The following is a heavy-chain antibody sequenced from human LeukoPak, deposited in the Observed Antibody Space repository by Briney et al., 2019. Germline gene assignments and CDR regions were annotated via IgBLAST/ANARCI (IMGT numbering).Heavy chain of an antibody. D-gene: IGHD6-13*01. J-gene: IGHJ3*02. Sequence: GGSLRLSCAASGFTFSSYSMNWVRQAPGKGLEWVSYISSSSSTIYYADSVKGRFTISRDNAENSLYLQMNSLRDEDTAVYYCARDRGKQQLVLDAFDIWGQGTMVTVSS. CDR3: ARDRGKQQLVLDAFDI. CDR2: ISSSSSTI. CDR1: GFTFSSYS. V-gene: IGHV3-48*02.